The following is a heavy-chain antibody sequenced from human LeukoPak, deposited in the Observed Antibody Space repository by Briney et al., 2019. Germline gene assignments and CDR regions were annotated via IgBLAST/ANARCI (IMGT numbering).Heavy chain of an antibody. V-gene: IGHV1-2*02. CDR1: GGTFSSYA. CDR2: INPNSGGT. Sequence: PGASVKVSCKASGGTFSSYAISWVRRAPGQGLEWMGWINPNSGGTNYAQKFQGRVTMTRDTSISTAYMELSRLRSDDTAVYYCARGPLPYYYDSSGYYYVPYGMDVWGQGTTVTVSS. CDR3: ARGPLPYYYDSSGYYYVPYGMDV. J-gene: IGHJ6*02. D-gene: IGHD3-22*01.